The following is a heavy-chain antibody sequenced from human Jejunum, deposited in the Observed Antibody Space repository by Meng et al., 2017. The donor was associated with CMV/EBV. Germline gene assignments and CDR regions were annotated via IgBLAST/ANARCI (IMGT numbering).Heavy chain of an antibody. V-gene: IGHV3-11*01. J-gene: IGHJ4*02. CDR3: ARGNYGFDY. Sequence: LRLACAASGFPFGAYYMTWVRQAPGKGLEWISYITGNGDIIYYADSVKGRFTISRDNTKSLLYLEMSSLRAEDTAVYYCARGNYGFDYWGQGTLVTVSS. CDR2: ITGNGDII. D-gene: IGHD4-17*01. CDR1: GFPFGAYY.